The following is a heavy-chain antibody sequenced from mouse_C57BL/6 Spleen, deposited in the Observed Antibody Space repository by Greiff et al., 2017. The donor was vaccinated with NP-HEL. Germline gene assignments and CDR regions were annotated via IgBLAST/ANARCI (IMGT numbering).Heavy chain of an antibody. CDR3: ARNPDGYHYAMDY. V-gene: IGHV2-9-1*01. CDR2: IWTGRGT. J-gene: IGHJ4*01. D-gene: IGHD2-3*01. Sequence: VKLEESGPGLVAPSQSLSITCTVSGFSLTSYAISWVRQPPGKGLEWLGVIWTGRGTNYNSALKSRLSISKDNSKSQVFLKMNSLQTDDTARYYCARNPDGYHYAMDYWGQGTSVTVSS. CDR1: GFSLTSYA.